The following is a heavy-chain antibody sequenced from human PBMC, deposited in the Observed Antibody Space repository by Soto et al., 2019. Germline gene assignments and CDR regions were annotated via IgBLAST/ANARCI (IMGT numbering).Heavy chain of an antibody. Sequence: PVGSLRLSCAASGFIFSNYAMSWVRQAPGKGPEWVSSISGSGVNTFYADSVKGRFTISRDNSKNTLYLQMNSLRAEDTALYYCAKENAFKFGNWGQGTLVTVSS. V-gene: IGHV3-23*01. CDR2: ISGSGVNT. CDR3: AKENAFKFGN. D-gene: IGHD3-16*01. J-gene: IGHJ4*02. CDR1: GFIFSNYA.